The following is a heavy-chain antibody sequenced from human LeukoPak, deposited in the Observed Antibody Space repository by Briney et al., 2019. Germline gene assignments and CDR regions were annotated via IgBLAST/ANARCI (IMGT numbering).Heavy chain of an antibody. J-gene: IGHJ4*02. Sequence: SGTLSLTCAVYGGSFSGYYWSWIRQPPGKGLEWIGEINHSGSTNYNPSLKSRVTISVDTSKNQFSLKLSSVTAADTAVYYCARGLRSSYWDQGTLVTVSS. CDR2: INHSGST. V-gene: IGHV4-34*01. CDR3: ARGLRSSY. CDR1: GGSFSGYY. D-gene: IGHD4-17*01.